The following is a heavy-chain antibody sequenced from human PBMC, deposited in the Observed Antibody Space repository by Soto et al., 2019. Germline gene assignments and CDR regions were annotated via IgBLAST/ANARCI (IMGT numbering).Heavy chain of an antibody. D-gene: IGHD4-17*01. J-gene: IGHJ4*02. CDR1: GGSISSAGYH. CDR2: IYYSGST. Sequence: QVQLQESGPGLVKPSQALSLICTVSGGSISSAGYHWSWIRQHPGKALEWIGYIYYSGSTYYSPSLKSRLTISLDTSKNQFSLELSSVTAADTAVYYCARKTTVTTSGRAAFDYWGQGTLVTVSS. V-gene: IGHV4-31*03. CDR3: ARKTTVTTSGRAAFDY.